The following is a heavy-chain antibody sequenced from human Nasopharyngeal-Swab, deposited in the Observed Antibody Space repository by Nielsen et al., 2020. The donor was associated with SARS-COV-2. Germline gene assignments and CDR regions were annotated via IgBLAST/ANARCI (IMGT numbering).Heavy chain of an antibody. CDR1: GFTFSGYW. V-gene: IGHV3-74*01. CDR3: AKGGGSYYNGFDS. CDR2: ISPDGSTT. J-gene: IGHJ4*02. D-gene: IGHD3-10*01. Sequence: GGSLRLSCAASGFTFSGYWMHWVRQAPGKGLVWVSRISPDGSTTGYADSVKGRFTISRDNAKNSVYLQMNSLRTEDTALYYCAKGGGSYYNGFDSWGQGTRVSVSS.